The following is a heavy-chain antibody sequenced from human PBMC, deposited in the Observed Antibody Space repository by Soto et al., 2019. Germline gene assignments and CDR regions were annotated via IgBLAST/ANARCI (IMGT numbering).Heavy chain of an antibody. Sequence: QVHLVQSGAEVKKPGASVKVSCKGSGYAFTTYGITWVRQAPGQGLEWMGWISAHNGNTNYAQKLQGRVTVTRDTSKSTTYMELKNLRSDDTAVYYCARGRYGDYWGQGALVTVSS. CDR1: GYAFTTYG. D-gene: IGHD1-1*01. CDR2: ISAHNGNT. J-gene: IGHJ4*02. V-gene: IGHV1-18*01. CDR3: ARGRYGDY.